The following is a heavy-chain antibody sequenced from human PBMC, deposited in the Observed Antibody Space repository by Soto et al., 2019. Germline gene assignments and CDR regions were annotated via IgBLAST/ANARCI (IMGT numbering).Heavy chain of an antibody. CDR3: ARHLHDTLTGYSNEPLEY. V-gene: IGHV4-39*01. Sequence: GRVLLAQRKGLEWIGSISYSGTTYYNPSLKSRVTISVDTSKNHFSLGLSSVTAADTAVYYCARHLHDTLTGYSNEPLEYSGQRSLVTGSS. D-gene: IGHD3-9*01. CDR2: ISYSGTT. J-gene: IGHJ4*02.